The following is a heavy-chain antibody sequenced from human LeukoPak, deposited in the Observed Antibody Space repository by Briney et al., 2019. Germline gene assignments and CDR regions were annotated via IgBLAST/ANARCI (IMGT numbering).Heavy chain of an antibody. J-gene: IGHJ3*02. CDR3: ARRVVVAATLGAFDI. CDR2: IYTSGST. Sequence: SETLSLTCTVSGGSISSYYWSWIRQPAGKGLKWIGRIYTSGSTNYNPSLKSRVTMSVDTSKNQFSLKLSSVTAADTAVYYCARRVVVAATLGAFDIWGQGTMVTVSS. CDR1: GGSISSYY. V-gene: IGHV4-4*07. D-gene: IGHD2-15*01.